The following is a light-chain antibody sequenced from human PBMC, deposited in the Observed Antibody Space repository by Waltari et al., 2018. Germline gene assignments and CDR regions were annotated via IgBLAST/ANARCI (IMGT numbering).Light chain of an antibody. J-gene: IGKJ4*01. V-gene: IGKV3-11*01. CDR2: DAS. CDR3: QQRSNWPPLT. CDR1: QPVSTY. Sequence: GLPQSPATLSLSPAARATLSCMAMQPVSTYLAWYQQKPGQAPRLLIYDASNRATGIPARFSGSGSGTDFTLTISSLEPEDFAVYYCQQRSNWPPLTFGGGTKVEIK.